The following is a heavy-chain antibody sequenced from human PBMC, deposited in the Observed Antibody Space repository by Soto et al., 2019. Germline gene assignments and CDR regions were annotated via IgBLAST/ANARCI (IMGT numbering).Heavy chain of an antibody. CDR2: IKPSTGDT. CDR1: GYTFTDYF. D-gene: IGHD2-15*01. Sequence: VASVKVSCKASGYTFTDYFIHWVRQASGQGLEWMGWIKPSTGDTKCAQDFQDRVTMTRDTSISTAYMELNRLMSDDTAVYYCARGSGTSRGGTFEAYEYWGQGTQVTVSS. J-gene: IGHJ4*02. CDR3: ARGSGTSRGGTFEAYEY. V-gene: IGHV1-2*02.